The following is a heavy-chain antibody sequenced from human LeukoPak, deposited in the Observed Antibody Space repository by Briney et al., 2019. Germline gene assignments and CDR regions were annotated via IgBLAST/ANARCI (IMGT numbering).Heavy chain of an antibody. V-gene: IGHV3-53*01. CDR2: ICSGGST. CDR1: GFTVSDNY. CDR3: ARWGSGSPNLDY. Sequence: GGSLRLSCAVSGFTVSDNYMSWVRQAPGKGLEWVSVICSGGSTYYADSVKGRFTISRDNSKNTLYLQMNSLRAEDTAVYYCARWGSGSPNLDYWGQGTLVTVSS. D-gene: IGHD3-10*01. J-gene: IGHJ4*02.